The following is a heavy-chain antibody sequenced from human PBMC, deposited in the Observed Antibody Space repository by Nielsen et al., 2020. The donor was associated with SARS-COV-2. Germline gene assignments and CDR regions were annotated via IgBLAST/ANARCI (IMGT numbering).Heavy chain of an antibody. D-gene: IGHD5-12*01. V-gene: IGHV3-23*01. CDR3: ARDGRIGYGVYLDY. CDR2: VSGNVAQTT. J-gene: IGHJ4*02. Sequence: GESLKISCAASGFTFSAYAMIWVRQAAGKGLEWVSAVSGNVAQTTYYADSVKGRFTISRDNSQNTLYLEMNGLRAEDTAIHYCARDGRIGYGVYLDYWGQGTPVTVSS. CDR1: GFTFSAYA.